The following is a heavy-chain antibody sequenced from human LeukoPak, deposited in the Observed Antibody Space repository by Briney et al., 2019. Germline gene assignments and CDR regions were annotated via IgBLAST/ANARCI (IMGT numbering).Heavy chain of an antibody. D-gene: IGHD3-22*01. Sequence: PSETLSRTCTVSGGSISSYYWSWIRQPAGKGLEWIGRIYTSGSTNYNPSLKSRVTMSVDTSKNQFSLKLSSVTAADTAVYYCARVMYYYDSSGYYVYYFDYWGQGTLVTVSS. J-gene: IGHJ4*02. CDR1: GGSISSYY. V-gene: IGHV4-4*07. CDR2: IYTSGST. CDR3: ARVMYYYDSSGYYVYYFDY.